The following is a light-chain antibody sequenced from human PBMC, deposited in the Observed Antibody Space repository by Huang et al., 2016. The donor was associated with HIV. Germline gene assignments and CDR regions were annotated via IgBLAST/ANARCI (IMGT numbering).Light chain of an antibody. J-gene: IGKJ5*01. Sequence: EIVMTQSPDTLSVFPGERVTLSCRASESVSSSLAWYQQKSGQAPRLLIYDASTRATGIPARFSCSGSGTEFTLTINSLLSEDFAVYYCQQYNDWPPITFGQGTRLDMK. CDR3: QQYNDWPPIT. V-gene: IGKV3-15*01. CDR2: DAS. CDR1: ESVSSS.